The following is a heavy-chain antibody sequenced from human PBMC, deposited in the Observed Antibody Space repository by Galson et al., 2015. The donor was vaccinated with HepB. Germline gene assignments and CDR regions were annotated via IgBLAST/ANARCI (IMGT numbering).Heavy chain of an antibody. Sequence: SLRLSCAASGFTFSDYYMSWIRQAPGKGLEWVSYISSSGSTIYYADSVKGRFTISRDNAKNSLYLQMNSLRAEDTAVYYCARDYLGGGFGSGYYRPTLGNYYYYYGMDVWGQGTTVTVSS. V-gene: IGHV3-11*01. CDR1: GFTFSDYY. CDR2: ISSSGSTI. J-gene: IGHJ6*02. D-gene: IGHD3-3*01. CDR3: ARDYLGGGFGSGYYRPTLGNYYYYYGMDV.